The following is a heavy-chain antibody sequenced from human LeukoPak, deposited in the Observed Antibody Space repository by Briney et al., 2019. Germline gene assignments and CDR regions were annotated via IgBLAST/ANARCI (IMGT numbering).Heavy chain of an antibody. V-gene: IGHV3-7*01. CDR1: GFTFSSYW. Sequence: HAGGSLRLSCAASGFTFSSYWMSWVRQAPGKGLEWVANIKQDGSENYYVDSVKGRFTISRDNAKNSLYLQMNSLRAEDTAVYYCAREYSSSWYGYYYYYYYMDVWGKGTTVTVSS. J-gene: IGHJ6*03. CDR3: AREYSSSWYGYYYYYYYMDV. D-gene: IGHD6-13*01. CDR2: IKQDGSEN.